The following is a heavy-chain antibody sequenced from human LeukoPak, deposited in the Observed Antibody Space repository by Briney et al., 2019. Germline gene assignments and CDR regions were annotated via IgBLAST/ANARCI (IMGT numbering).Heavy chain of an antibody. J-gene: IGHJ4*02. CDR2: VSYDGDNQ. CDR1: GFTFSSYS. D-gene: IGHD1-1*01. Sequence: GGSLRLSCAASGFTFSSYSMNWVRQAPGKGLEWVALVSYDGDNQYYADSVKGRFTISRDNSKNMLYLQMNSLSTEDTAVYYCARDPSLRTTLDYWGQGTLVTVSS. CDR3: ARDPSLRTTLDY. V-gene: IGHV3-30*03.